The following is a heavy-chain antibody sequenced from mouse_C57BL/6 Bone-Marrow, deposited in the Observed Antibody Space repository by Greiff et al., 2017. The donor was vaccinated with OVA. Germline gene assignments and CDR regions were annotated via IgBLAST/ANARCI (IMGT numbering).Heavy chain of an antibody. J-gene: IGHJ2*01. CDR3: ARSYDGDY. CDR2: ISYDGSN. Sequence: DVKLVESGPGLVKPSQSLSLTCSVTGYSITSGYYWYWIRQFPGNKLEWIGYISYDGSNNYNPSLKNRISITRDTSKNTFFLKLNSVTTEDTATYYCARSYDGDYWGKGTTLTVSS. V-gene: IGHV3-6*01. CDR1: GYSITSGYY. D-gene: IGHD2-12*01.